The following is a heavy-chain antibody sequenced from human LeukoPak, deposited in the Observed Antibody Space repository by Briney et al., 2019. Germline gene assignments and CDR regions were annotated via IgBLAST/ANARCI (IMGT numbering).Heavy chain of an antibody. CDR2: IYHSGST. J-gene: IGHJ3*02. V-gene: IGHV4-38-2*02. CDR1: GYSISSGYY. Sequence: SETLSLACTVSGYSISSGYYWGWIRQPPGKGLEWIGSIYHSGSTYYNPSLKSRVTISLDTSRNQFSLKLNSVTAADTAVYYCAKSNGYGLVDIWGQGTMVTVSS. CDR3: AKSNGYGLVDI. D-gene: IGHD3-10*01.